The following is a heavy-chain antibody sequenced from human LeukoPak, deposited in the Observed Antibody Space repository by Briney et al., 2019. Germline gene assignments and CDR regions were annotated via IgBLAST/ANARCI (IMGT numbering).Heavy chain of an antibody. V-gene: IGHV3-66*01. Sequence: GGPLRLSCAASGFTVSSNYMSWVRQAPGKGLEWVSVIYSGGSTYYADSVKGRFTISRDNSKNTLYLQMNSLRAEDTAVYYCARDLADRDAFDIWGQGTMVTVSS. CDR1: GFTVSSNY. CDR3: ARDLADRDAFDI. J-gene: IGHJ3*02. D-gene: IGHD3-22*01. CDR2: IYSGGST.